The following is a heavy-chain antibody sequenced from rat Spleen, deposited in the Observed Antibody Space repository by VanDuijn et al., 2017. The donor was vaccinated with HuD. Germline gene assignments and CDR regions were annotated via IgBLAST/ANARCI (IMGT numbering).Heavy chain of an antibody. CDR2: ISKTGDST. CDR3: AGAGYLRDWYFDF. CDR1: GFTFNNYW. V-gene: IGHV5-31*01. J-gene: IGHJ1*01. D-gene: IGHD2-2*01. Sequence: EVQLVESGGGLVQPGRSLKLSCVASGFTFNNYWMTWIRQAPGKGLEWVASISKTGDSTYHADSVRGRFTISRDTAKSTLYLQMNSLRSDDTATYHCAGAGYLRDWYFDFWGPGTMVAVSS.